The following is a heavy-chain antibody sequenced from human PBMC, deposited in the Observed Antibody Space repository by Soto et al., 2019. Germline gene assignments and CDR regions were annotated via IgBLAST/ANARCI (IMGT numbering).Heavy chain of an antibody. D-gene: IGHD6-19*01. V-gene: IGHV4-59*01. CDR3: ARDQGIAVAGTPFTNYYYGMDV. CDR2: IYYSGST. Sequence: SETLSLTCTVSGGSISSYYWSWIRQPPGKGLEWIGYIYYSGSTNYNPSLKSRVTISVDTSKNQFSLKLSSVTAADTAVYYCARDQGIAVAGTPFTNYYYGMDVWGQGTTVTVSS. CDR1: GGSISSYY. J-gene: IGHJ6*02.